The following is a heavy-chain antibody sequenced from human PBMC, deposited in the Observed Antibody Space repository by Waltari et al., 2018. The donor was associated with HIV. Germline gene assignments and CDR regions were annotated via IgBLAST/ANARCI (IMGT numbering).Heavy chain of an antibody. CDR3: AREAGYNSGWYGGYYFDF. D-gene: IGHD6-19*01. V-gene: IGHV4-34*02. CDR1: GGSFSGYY. Sequence: QVQLQQWGARQLKASDTLSLTCAVYGGSFSGYYWTWIRQSPGKGLEWSGEINHSATTNYRPSLKSRVTISRDTSKNQFALKLTSVTAADTAVYYCAREAGYNSGWYGGYYFDFWGQGALVTVSS. J-gene: IGHJ4*02. CDR2: INHSATT.